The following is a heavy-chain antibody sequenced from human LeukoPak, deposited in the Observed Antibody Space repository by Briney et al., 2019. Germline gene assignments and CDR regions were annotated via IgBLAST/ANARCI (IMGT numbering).Heavy chain of an antibody. J-gene: IGHJ4*02. CDR3: DRGDPDYFDH. V-gene: IGHV3-49*04. CDR2: IRSKAYGGTT. Sequence: GRSLRLSCTASGFTFGDYAMSWVRQAPGKGLEWVGFIRSKAYGGTTEYAASVKGRFTISRDDSKSIAYLQMNSLKTQDTAVYYCDRGDPDYFDHWGQGTLVPVSS. CDR1: GFTFGDYA.